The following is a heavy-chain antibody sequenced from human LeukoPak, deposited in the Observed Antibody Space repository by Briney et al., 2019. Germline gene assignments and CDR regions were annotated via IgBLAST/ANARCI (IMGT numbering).Heavy chain of an antibody. D-gene: IGHD3-16*01. CDR3: ARDWGYGDYVDY. J-gene: IGHJ4*02. CDR1: GSTVSSKY. CDR2: IYSGGTT. Sequence: PGGSLRLSCAASGSTVSSKYMSWVRQAPGKGLEWVSVIYSGGTTYYADSVKGRFTISRDNSKNTLYLQMNSLRAEDTAVYYCARDWGYGDYVDYWGQGTLVTVSS. V-gene: IGHV3-66*02.